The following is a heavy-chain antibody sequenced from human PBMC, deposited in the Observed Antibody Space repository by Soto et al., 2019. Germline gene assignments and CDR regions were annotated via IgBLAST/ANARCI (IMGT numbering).Heavy chain of an antibody. D-gene: IGHD3-22*01. CDR3: TTGDDYYDSTGPRGAY. V-gene: IGHV3-15*01. CDR2: IKSKTDGGTT. CDR1: GFTFSNAW. Sequence: SLRLSCAASGFTFSNAWMSWVRQAPGKGLEWVGRIKSKTDGGTTDYAAPVKGRFTISRDDSKNTLYLQMNSLKTEDTAVYYCTTGDDYYDSTGPRGAYWGQGTLVTVS. J-gene: IGHJ4*02.